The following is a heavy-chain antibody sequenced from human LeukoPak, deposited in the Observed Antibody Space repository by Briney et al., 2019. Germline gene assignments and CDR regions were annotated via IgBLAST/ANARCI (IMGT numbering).Heavy chain of an antibody. CDR3: ARSLVCGGDCYSYSTNWFDP. D-gene: IGHD2-21*02. CDR2: IIPIFGTA. J-gene: IGHJ5*02. V-gene: IGHV1-69*05. Sequence: VASVKVSCKASGGTFSSYAISWVRQAPGQGLEWMGGIIPIFGTANYAQKFQGRVTITTDESTSTAYMELSSLRSEDTAVYYCARSLVCGGDCYSYSTNWFDPWGQETLVTVSS. CDR1: GGTFSSYA.